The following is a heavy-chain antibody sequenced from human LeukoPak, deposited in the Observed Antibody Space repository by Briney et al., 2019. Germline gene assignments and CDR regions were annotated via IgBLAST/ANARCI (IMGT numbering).Heavy chain of an antibody. CDR3: ARQWSTLSGSYYNVDFDY. V-gene: IGHV4-38-2*01. CDR1: GYSISSGYY. J-gene: IGHJ4*02. D-gene: IGHD3-10*01. CDR2: IYHSGST. Sequence: SETLSLTCAVSGYSISSGYYWGWIRQPPGKGLEWIGSIYHSGSTYYSPSLKSRVTISVDTSKNQFSLKLSSVTAADTAVYYCARQWSTLSGSYYNVDFDYWGQGTLVTVSS.